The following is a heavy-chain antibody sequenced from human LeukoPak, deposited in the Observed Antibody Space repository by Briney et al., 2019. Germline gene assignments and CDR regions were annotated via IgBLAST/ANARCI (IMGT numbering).Heavy chain of an antibody. CDR1: GLTVSSNY. CDR2: IYSDGSP. D-gene: IGHD6-13*01. Sequence: GGSLRLSCAVSGLTVSSNYMSWVRQAPGKGLEWVSVIYSDGSPYYADSVKGRFTISRDNSKNTLYLQMNSLRAEDTAVYFCARQIVASGTDYFDYWGQGTPVTVSS. CDR3: ARQIVASGTDYFDY. J-gene: IGHJ4*02. V-gene: IGHV3-66*04.